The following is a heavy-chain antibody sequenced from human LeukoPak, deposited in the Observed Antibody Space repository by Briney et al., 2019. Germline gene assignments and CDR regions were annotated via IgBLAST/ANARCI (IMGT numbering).Heavy chain of an antibody. J-gene: IGHJ6*02. Sequence: SVKVSCKASGGXFSSYGITWVRQAPGQGLEWMGWIIPMFGTANYAQKFQGRVTITSDDSTSTAYMELSSLRSEDTAVYYCARESQRYAAVWGQGTTVTVSS. V-gene: IGHV1-69*13. CDR3: ARESQRYAAV. CDR2: IIPMFGTA. D-gene: IGHD5-12*01. CDR1: GGXFSSYG.